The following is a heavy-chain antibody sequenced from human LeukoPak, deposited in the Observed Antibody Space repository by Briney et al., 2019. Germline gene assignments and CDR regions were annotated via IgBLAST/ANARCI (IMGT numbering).Heavy chain of an antibody. V-gene: IGHV4-39*07. Sequence: PSETLSLTCTVSGGSISSSSYYWGWIRQPPGKGLEWIGSIYYSGSTYYNPSLKSRVTISVDTSKNRFSLKLSSVTAADTAVYFCAREDYYNSGGYYLDYWGQGTLVTVSS. D-gene: IGHD3-22*01. CDR3: AREDYYNSGGYYLDY. CDR2: IYYSGST. CDR1: GGSISSSSYY. J-gene: IGHJ4*02.